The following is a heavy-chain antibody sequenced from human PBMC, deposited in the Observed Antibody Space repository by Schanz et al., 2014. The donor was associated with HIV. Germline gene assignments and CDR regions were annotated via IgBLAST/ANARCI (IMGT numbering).Heavy chain of an antibody. CDR1: GYTFTSYG. CDR2: INPNSGGT. J-gene: IGHJ4*02. CDR3: AREGDGASVTGTSDY. V-gene: IGHV1-2*02. Sequence: QVQLLQSAAEVKKPGASVKVSCKASGYTFTSYGISWVRQAPGQGLEWMGWINPNSGGTNYAQKFQGRVTMTRDTSISTGYMELRRLRSDDTAVYYCAREGDGASVTGTSDYWGQGTLVTVSS. D-gene: IGHD1-20*01.